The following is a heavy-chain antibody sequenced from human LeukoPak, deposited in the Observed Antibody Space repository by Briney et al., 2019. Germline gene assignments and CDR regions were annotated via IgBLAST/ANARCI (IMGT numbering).Heavy chain of an antibody. Sequence: GGSLRLSCAAAGFTFSSYAMSWVRQAPGKGLEWVSAISGSGGSTYYADSVKGRFTISRDNAKNSLYLQMNSLRAEDTAVYYCATYSSLNRREFQYWGQGPLLTVSS. D-gene: IGHD3-22*01. J-gene: IGHJ1*01. CDR3: ATYSSLNRREFQY. CDR2: ISGSGGST. V-gene: IGHV3-23*01. CDR1: GFTFSSYA.